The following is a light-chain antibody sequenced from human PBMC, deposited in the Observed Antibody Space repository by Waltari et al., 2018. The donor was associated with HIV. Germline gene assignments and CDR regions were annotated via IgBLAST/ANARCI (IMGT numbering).Light chain of an antibody. V-gene: IGKV3-11*01. CDR3: QQRGNWLYT. J-gene: IGKJ2*01. CDR2: DAS. Sequence: EIVLTQSPATLSLSPGERATLSYRASQSVSSSLAWYQQKPGQAPRLLIYDASNRATGIPARFSGSGSGTDFTLTISSLEPEDFAVYYCQQRGNWLYTFGQGTKLEIK. CDR1: QSVSSS.